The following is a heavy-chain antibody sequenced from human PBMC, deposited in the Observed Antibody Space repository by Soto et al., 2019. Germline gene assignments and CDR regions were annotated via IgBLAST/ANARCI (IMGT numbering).Heavy chain of an antibody. CDR2: ISHSGST. V-gene: IGHV4-31*03. D-gene: IGHD1-1*01. Sequence: QLQLQESGPGLVKHSQTLSLSCTVSGGSISIINNHWTWIRQHPGKGLEWIGFISHSGSTYYNPSLTSRVTISLDTSKNQFSLTLSSVTAADTAVYFCAKAEDNGGNARPFDSWGQGTLVTVSS. J-gene: IGHJ4*02. CDR1: GGSISIINNH. CDR3: AKAEDNGGNARPFDS.